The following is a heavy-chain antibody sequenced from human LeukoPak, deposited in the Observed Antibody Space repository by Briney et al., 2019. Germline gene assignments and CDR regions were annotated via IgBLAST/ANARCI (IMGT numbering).Heavy chain of an antibody. J-gene: IGHJ4*02. V-gene: IGHV3-7*01. CDR1: RFTFHNYW. CDR3: ARDRGSTGYDFYDY. D-gene: IGHD5-12*01. Sequence: GGSLRLSCAASRFTFHNYWMAWVRQTPGKGLEWVANIKHDASEKYYVDSVKGRFTISRDNAPNSFFLQMNSLRAEDTAVYFWARDRGSTGYDFYDYWGQGTLVTV. CDR2: IKHDASEK.